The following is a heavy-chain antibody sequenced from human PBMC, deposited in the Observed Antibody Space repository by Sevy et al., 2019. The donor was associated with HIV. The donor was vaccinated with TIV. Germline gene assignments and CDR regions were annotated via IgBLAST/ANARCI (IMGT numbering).Heavy chain of an antibody. V-gene: IGHV3-7*01. J-gene: IGHJ4*02. D-gene: IGHD1-26*01. Sequence: GGSLRLSCAASGFNIRAHWMLWVRQAPGKGLEWVANINEDGSTKYYLDSVKGRFTSSRDNAENSAFLQMNSLRVEDTAVYYCVRALLKADSLWGQGTLVTVSS. CDR3: VRALLKADSL. CDR1: GFNIRAHW. CDR2: INEDGSTK.